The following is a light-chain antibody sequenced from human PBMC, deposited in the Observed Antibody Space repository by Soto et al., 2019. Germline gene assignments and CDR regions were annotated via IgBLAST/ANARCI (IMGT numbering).Light chain of an antibody. CDR1: QILLHSNGYNY. J-gene: IGKJ1*01. Sequence: DIVMTQSPLSLPVTPVDPASISCRSSQILLHSNGYNYLDWYLQKPGQSPQLLIYLGSYRASGVPDRFSGSGSGTDFTLKISRVEAEDVGVYYCMQALQTRTFGQGTKVDI. CDR3: MQALQTRT. CDR2: LGS. V-gene: IGKV2-28*01.